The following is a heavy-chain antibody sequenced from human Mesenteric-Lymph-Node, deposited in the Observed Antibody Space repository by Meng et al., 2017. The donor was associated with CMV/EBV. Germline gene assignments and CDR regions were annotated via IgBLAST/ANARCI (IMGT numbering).Heavy chain of an antibody. CDR3: AKYLGYCSSTSCRNWFDP. CDR1: GGSISSYY. V-gene: IGHV4-59*01. J-gene: IGHJ5*02. CDR2: IYYSGST. Sequence: SETLSLTCTVSGGSISSYYWSWIRQPPGKGLEWIGYIYYSGSTNYNPSLKSRVTISVDTSKNQFSLKLSSVTAADTAVYYCAKYLGYCSSTSCRNWFDPWGQGTPVTVSS. D-gene: IGHD2-2*01.